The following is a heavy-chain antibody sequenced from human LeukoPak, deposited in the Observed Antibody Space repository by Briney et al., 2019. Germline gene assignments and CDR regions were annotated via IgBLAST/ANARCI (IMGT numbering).Heavy chain of an antibody. CDR2: TYYGGST. CDR1: SDSISSYY. CDR3: AIGTYPDPFFDY. J-gene: IGHJ4*02. V-gene: IGHV4-59*01. D-gene: IGHD2-21*01. Sequence: SETLSLTCTVSSDSISSYYWSWIRQPPGEGLEWIGYTYYGGSTDYSPSLKSRLTISVDTSKHQFSLKLSSVTAADTAVYYCAIGTYPDPFFDYWGQGTLVTVSS.